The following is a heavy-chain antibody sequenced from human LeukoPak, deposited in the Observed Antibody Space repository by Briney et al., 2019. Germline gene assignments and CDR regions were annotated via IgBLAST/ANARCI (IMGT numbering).Heavy chain of an antibody. J-gene: IGHJ4*02. CDR3: AKDFSDFWSGLDY. CDR1: GFTFSSYG. CDR2: ISYDGSNK. D-gene: IGHD3-3*01. Sequence: GGSLRLSCAASGFTFSSYGMHWVRQAPGKGLEGVADISYDGSNKYYADSVKGRFTISRDNSKNTLYLQMNSLRAEDTAVYYCAKDFSDFWSGLDYWGQGTLVSVSS. V-gene: IGHV3-30*18.